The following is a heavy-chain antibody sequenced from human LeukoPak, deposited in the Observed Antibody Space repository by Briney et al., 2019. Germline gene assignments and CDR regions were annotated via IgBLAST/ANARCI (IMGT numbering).Heavy chain of an antibody. Sequence: SETLSLTCAVYGGSFSGYYWSWIRQTPGKGLEWIGYIHHSGSTNYHPSLKSRVTISLDTSKNQFSLNLRSVTDADTAVYYCARRYFGTGSRWSRYYFDLWGQGTLVTVSS. V-gene: IGHV4-59*08. CDR1: GGSFSGYY. J-gene: IGHJ4*02. CDR3: ARRYFGTGSRWSRYYFDL. D-gene: IGHD3-10*01. CDR2: IHHSGST.